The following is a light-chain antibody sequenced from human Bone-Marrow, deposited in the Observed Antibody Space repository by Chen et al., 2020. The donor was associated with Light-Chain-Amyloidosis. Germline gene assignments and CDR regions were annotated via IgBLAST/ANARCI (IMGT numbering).Light chain of an antibody. J-gene: IGKJ4*01. CDR2: GAS. V-gene: IGKV1-39*01. CDR3: QQRYFTSPT. Sequence: DIQMTQSPSSLSASVGDRLTITCRASPSIGSYLNRYQQKPMKAPKLLIYGASSLQSGVPSRFSGSGSGTDFTLTIYDMHPADFATYFCQQRYFTSPTFGGGTKVDIQ. CDR1: PSIGSY.